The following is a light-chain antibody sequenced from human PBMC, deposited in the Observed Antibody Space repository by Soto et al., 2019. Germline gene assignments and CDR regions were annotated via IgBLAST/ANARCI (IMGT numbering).Light chain of an antibody. CDR3: QTWGTGIQDVV. J-gene: IGLJ2*01. CDR1: SGHSSYA. Sequence: QLVLTQSPSASASLGASVKLTCTLSSGHSSYAIAWHQQQPEQGPRYLMKLNSGGSHSKGDGIPDRFSGSSSGAERYLTISSLQSEDEADYYCQTWGTGIQDVVFGGGTKVTVL. V-gene: IGLV4-69*01. CDR2: LNSGGSH.